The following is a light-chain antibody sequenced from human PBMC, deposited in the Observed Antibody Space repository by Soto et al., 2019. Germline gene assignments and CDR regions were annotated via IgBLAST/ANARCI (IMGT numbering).Light chain of an antibody. CDR3: QQSSSSPIT. CDR1: QSVSSN. Sequence: IVMTQSPATLSVSPGERATLSCRASQSVSSNLAWYQQKPGQAPRLLMSAASSRATGIPDRFSGSGSGTDFTLTISRLEAEDFAVYYCQQSSSSPITFGQGTRLEIK. CDR2: AAS. J-gene: IGKJ5*01. V-gene: IGKV3-20*01.